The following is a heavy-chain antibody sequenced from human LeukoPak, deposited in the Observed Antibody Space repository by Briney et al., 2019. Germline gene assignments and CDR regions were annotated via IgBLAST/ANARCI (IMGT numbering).Heavy chain of an antibody. D-gene: IGHD3-22*01. V-gene: IGHV4-38-2*02. CDR3: ARESGSSGYLPFDY. J-gene: IGHJ4*02. CDR1: GYSISSGYY. CDR2: IYHSGST. Sequence: PSETLSLTCAVSGYSISSGYYWGWIRQPPGKGLEWTGSIYHSGSTYYNPSLKSRVTISVDTSKNQLSLKLSSVTAADTAVYFCARESGSSGYLPFDYWGQGTLVTVSS.